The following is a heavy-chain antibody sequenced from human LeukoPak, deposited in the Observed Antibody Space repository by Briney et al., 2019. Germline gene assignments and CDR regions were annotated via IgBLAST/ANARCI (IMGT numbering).Heavy chain of an antibody. D-gene: IGHD4-11*01. CDR3: ASLTLNDYTTGYFDY. CDR1: GYSISIGYY. J-gene: IGHJ4*02. CDR2: IYHSGST. Sequence: SETLSLTFTVSGYSISIGYYWGWIRQPPGKGLEWIGRIYHSGSTYYNPALKSRVTISVDTSKNQFSLKLSSVTAADTAVYYCASLTLNDYTTGYFDYWGQGTLVTVSS. V-gene: IGHV4-38-2*02.